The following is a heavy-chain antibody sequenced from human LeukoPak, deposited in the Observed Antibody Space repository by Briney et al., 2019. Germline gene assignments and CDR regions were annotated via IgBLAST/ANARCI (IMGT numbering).Heavy chain of an antibody. CDR2: IIPIFGTA. CDR3: ARFLLISPWLDY. Sequence: ASVKVSCKASGGTFSSYAISWVRQAPGQGLEWMGGIIPIFGTANYAQKFQGRVTITADESTSTAYMELSSLRSEDTAVYYCARFLLISPWLDYWGQGTLVTVSS. CDR1: GGTFSSYA. J-gene: IGHJ4*02. V-gene: IGHV1-69*13. D-gene: IGHD6-19*01.